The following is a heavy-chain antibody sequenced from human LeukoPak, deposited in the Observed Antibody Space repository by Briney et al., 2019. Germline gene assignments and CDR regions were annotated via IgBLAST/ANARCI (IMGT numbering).Heavy chain of an antibody. J-gene: IGHJ4*02. D-gene: IGHD5-24*01. V-gene: IGHV1-69*04. CDR3: AINLRDGGDYFDY. CDR2: IIPIFGLA. CDR1: GGTFNSYA. Sequence: GASVTVSCKASGGTFNSYAISRVRQAPGQGLEWMGRIIPIFGLANYAQKFQGRVTITADKSTSTAYMELSSLRSEDTAVYYCAINLRDGGDYFDYWGQGTLVTVSS.